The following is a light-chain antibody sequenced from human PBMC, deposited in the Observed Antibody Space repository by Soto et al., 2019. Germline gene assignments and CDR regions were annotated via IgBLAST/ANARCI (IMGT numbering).Light chain of an antibody. Sequence: QSVLTQPPSASGTPGQRVTISCSGSSSNIGSNTVNWYQQLPGTAPKLLIYSDNQRPSGVPDRFSVSKSGTSVSLAISGLQSDDEADYYCAAWDDSLSGVVFGGGTKVTVL. CDR2: SDN. CDR3: AAWDDSLSGVV. J-gene: IGLJ2*01. V-gene: IGLV1-44*01. CDR1: SSNIGSNT.